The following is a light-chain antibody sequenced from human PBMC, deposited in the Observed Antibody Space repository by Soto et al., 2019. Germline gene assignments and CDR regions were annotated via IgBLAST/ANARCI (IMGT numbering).Light chain of an antibody. V-gene: IGKV3-20*01. J-gene: IGKJ1*01. CDR1: QSVTSSY. CDR2: GAS. CDR3: QQYGSSPRT. Sequence: EIVLTQSPGTLALSPGERATLSCRASQSVTSSYLAWYQLKPGQAPRLLIYGASSRATGIPDRFSGSGSGTDFTLTISRLDPEDFAVYFCQQYGSSPRTFGQGTKVE.